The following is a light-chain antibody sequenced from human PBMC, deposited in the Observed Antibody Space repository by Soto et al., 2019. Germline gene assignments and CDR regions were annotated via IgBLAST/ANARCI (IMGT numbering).Light chain of an antibody. CDR1: SSDVGGYNF. Sequence: QSALTQPASVSGYPGQSITISCTGTSSDVGGYNFDSWYQHHPGKAPKLIIYDVTNRPSGISNRFSGSKSGNTASLTISGLQAEDEADYYCTSYTSSITYVFGTGTKVTVL. CDR2: DVT. V-gene: IGLV2-14*03. CDR3: TSYTSSITYV. J-gene: IGLJ1*01.